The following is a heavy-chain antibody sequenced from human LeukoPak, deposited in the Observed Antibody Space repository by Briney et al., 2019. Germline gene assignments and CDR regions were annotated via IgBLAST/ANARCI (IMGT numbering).Heavy chain of an antibody. V-gene: IGHV3-21*01. CDR2: ISSSSGYI. D-gene: IGHD3-10*01. Sequence: GGSLRLSCAASGFTFSSYSMNWVRQAPGKGLEWVSSISSSSGYIYYADSVKGRFTISRDNAKNSLYLQMNSLRAEDTAVYYCARTEAYYGSGSYYNDYYYGMDVLGQGTTVTVSS. J-gene: IGHJ6*02. CDR1: GFTFSSYS. CDR3: ARTEAYYGSGSYYNDYYYGMDV.